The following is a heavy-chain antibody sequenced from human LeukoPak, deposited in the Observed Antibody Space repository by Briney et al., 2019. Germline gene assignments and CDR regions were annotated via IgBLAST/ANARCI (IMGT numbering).Heavy chain of an antibody. D-gene: IGHD5-24*01. Sequence: KTSETLSLTCTVSGYSISSGYSWGWIRQPPGKGLEWIGSIYYSGSTYYNPSLKSRVTISVDTSKNQFSLKLSSVTAADTAVYYCARHRDGYDYWGQGTLVTVSS. CDR1: GYSISSGYS. CDR2: IYYSGST. V-gene: IGHV4-38-2*02. CDR3: ARHRDGYDY. J-gene: IGHJ4*02.